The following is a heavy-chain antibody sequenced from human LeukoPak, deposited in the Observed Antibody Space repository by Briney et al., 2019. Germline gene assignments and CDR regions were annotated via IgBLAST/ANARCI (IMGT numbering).Heavy chain of an antibody. CDR3: ARGPPSGGSCSDY. V-gene: IGHV1-69*05. Sequence: SVKVSCKASEGTFSSYAISWVRQAPGQGLEWMGGIIPIFGTANYAQKFQGKVTMTRNTSISTAYMELSSLRSEDTAVYYCARGPPSGGSCSDYWGQGTLVTVSS. CDR2: IIPIFGTA. CDR1: EGTFSSYA. J-gene: IGHJ4*02. D-gene: IGHD2-15*01.